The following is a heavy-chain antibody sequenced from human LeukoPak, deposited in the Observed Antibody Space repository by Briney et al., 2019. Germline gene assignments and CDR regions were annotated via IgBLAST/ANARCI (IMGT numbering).Heavy chain of an antibody. CDR1: GGSISSSSYY. J-gene: IGHJ6*02. V-gene: IGHV4-39*07. CDR3: ARDWGYYGSGSYQGMDV. D-gene: IGHD3-10*01. CDR2: IYYSGST. Sequence: PSETLSLTCTVSGGSISSSSYYWGWIRQPPGKGLEWIGSIYYSGSTYYNPSLKSRVTISVDTSKNQFSLKLSSVTAADTAVYYCARDWGYYGSGSYQGMDVWGQGTTVTVSS.